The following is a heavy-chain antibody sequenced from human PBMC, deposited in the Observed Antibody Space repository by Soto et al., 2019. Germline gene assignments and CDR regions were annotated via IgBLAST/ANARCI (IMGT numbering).Heavy chain of an antibody. CDR2: LSGGVNT. Sequence: GGSLRLSCTASGFSFSTYSMAWVRQAPGKSPAWVSGLSGGVNTFYADSVRGRFTVSVDNSKNTVYLQMNSLRVEDTAVYYCARWDGYGDEWGQGTLVTVSS. CDR1: GFSFSTYS. J-gene: IGHJ4*02. V-gene: IGHV3-23*01. CDR3: ARWDGYGDE. D-gene: IGHD5-12*01.